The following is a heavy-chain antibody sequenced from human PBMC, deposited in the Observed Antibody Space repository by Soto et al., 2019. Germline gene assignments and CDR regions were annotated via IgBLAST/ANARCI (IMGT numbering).Heavy chain of an antibody. D-gene: IGHD3-9*01. Sequence: QVQLVESGGGVVQPGRSLRLSCAASGFTFSSYAMHWVRQAPGKGLECVAVIAYDGSNQYSADYVKGRFTISRDNSKNALYLQMNSLRAEDTAVYYCARMEQHYYDILTCYQIGAFYIWGQGTMVTDST. CDR3: ARMEQHYYDILTCYQIGAFYI. J-gene: IGHJ3*02. CDR2: IAYDGSNQ. CDR1: GFTFSSYA. V-gene: IGHV3-30-3*01.